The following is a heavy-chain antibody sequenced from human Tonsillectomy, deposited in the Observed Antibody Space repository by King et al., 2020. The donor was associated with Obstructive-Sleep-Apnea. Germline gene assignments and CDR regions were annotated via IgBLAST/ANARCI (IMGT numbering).Heavy chain of an antibody. CDR1: GFTFSSYS. D-gene: IGHD6-13*01. V-gene: IGHV3-48*01. Sequence: VQLVESGGGLVQPGGSLRLSCAASGFTFSSYSMHWVRQAPGKGLEWVSYISSSSSTIYYADSVQGRFTISRDNAKNSLYLQMNSLRAEDTAVYYCAWDKADSSSWTAYYYYGMDVWGQGTTVTVSS. CDR2: ISSSSSTI. CDR3: AWDKADSSSWTAYYYYGMDV. J-gene: IGHJ6*02.